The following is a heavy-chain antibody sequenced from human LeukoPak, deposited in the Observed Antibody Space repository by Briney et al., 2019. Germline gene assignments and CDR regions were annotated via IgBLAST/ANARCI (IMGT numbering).Heavy chain of an antibody. Sequence: GGSLKLSCAASGFTFSGSAMHWVRQASGKGLEWVGRIRSKANSYATAYAASVKGRFTISRDDSKNTAYLQMNSLKTEDTAVYYCTRLRDCSGGSCSHGNWFDPWGQGTLVTVSS. CDR1: GFTFSGSA. J-gene: IGHJ5*02. D-gene: IGHD2-15*01. CDR3: TRLRDCSGGSCSHGNWFDP. V-gene: IGHV3-73*01. CDR2: IRSKANSYAT.